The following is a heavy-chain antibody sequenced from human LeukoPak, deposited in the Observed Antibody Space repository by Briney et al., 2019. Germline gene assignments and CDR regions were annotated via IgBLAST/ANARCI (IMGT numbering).Heavy chain of an antibody. D-gene: IGHD2-15*01. J-gene: IGHJ4*02. Sequence: GGSLRLSCSGSGFTFSAYAIHWVRQAPGKGLGYVSAINSNGRSTYYPDSVKGRFTISRDSSKNTVFLEMSSLRAEDTAVYYCVKERMTITSAFYYWGQGTLVTVSS. V-gene: IGHV3-64D*09. CDR1: GFTFSAYA. CDR3: VKERMTITSAFYY. CDR2: INSNGRST.